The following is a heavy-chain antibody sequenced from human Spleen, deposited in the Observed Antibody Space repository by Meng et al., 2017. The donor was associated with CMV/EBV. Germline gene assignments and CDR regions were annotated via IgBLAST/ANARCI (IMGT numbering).Heavy chain of an antibody. CDR2: IVFGSANT. D-gene: IGHD6-13*01. V-gene: IGHV1-58*01. CDR3: ATIGPPGTADF. CDR1: GFTFTNSG. J-gene: IGHJ4*02. Sequence: SVKVSCKTSGFTFTNSGVQWVRQTRGQRLEWIGWIVFGSANTNYAQKFQERVTIIRDLSTGTAYMELSSLRSEDTAIYYCATIGPPGTADFWGQGTLVTVSS.